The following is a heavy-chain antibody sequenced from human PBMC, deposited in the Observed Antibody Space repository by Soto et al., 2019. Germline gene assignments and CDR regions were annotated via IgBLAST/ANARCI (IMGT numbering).Heavy chain of an antibody. Sequence: GGSLRLSCAASGFTFSNAWMNWVRQAPGKGLEWVGRIKSKTDGGTTDYAAPVKGRFTISRDDSKNTLYLQMNSLKTEDTAVYYCTTVEVHSSGWSTGKPVNYWGQGTLVTVSS. CDR2: IKSKTDGGTT. V-gene: IGHV3-15*07. J-gene: IGHJ4*02. D-gene: IGHD6-19*01. CDR3: TTVEVHSSGWSTGKPVNY. CDR1: GFTFSNAW.